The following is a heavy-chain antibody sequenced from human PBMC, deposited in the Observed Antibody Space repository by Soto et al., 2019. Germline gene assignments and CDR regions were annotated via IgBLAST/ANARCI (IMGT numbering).Heavy chain of an antibody. Sequence: SETLSLTCTVSGASINSGGYYWSWIRQLPGKGLEWIGYIYFSGSTYYNPSLESRVTISLDTSQNQFSLKLSSVTAADTAVYYLWKRYGLEVLLGYWGQGTLVTVSS. CDR1: GASINSGGYY. V-gene: IGHV4-31*03. D-gene: IGHD3-3*01. CDR3: WKRYGLEVLLGY. CDR2: IYFSGST. J-gene: IGHJ4*02.